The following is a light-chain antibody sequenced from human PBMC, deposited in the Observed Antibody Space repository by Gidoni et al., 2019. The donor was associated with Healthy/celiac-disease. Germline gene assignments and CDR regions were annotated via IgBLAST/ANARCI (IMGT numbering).Light chain of an antibody. V-gene: IGKV1-8*01. CDR3: QQYYSYPWT. J-gene: IGKJ1*01. CDR1: QGISSY. Sequence: IRMTQSPSSFSASTGDRVTITCRASQGISSYLAWYQQKPGKAPKLLIYAASTLQSGVRSRFSGSGSGTDFTLTISCLQSEDFATYYCQQYYSYPWTFXQXTKVEIK. CDR2: AAS.